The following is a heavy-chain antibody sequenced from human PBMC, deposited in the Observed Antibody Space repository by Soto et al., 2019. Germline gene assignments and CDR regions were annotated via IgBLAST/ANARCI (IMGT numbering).Heavy chain of an antibody. V-gene: IGHV3-9*01. CDR1: GFTFDDYA. CDR3: IKDSTVSGVRQGLDF. J-gene: IGHJ4*01. D-gene: IGHD6-19*01. Sequence: GGSLRLSCAVSGFTFDDYAMHWVRQAPGKGLEWVAGIIWNSAYIVYADSVKGRFTISRDNAKNSLHLQMDSLRAEDTALYYCIKDSTVSGVRQGLDFWGRGTLVTVSS. CDR2: IIWNSAYI.